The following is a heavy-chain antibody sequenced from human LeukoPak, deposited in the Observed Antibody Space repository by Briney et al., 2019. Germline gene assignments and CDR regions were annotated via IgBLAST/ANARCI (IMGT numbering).Heavy chain of an antibody. Sequence: GGSLRLSCAASGLTFSSYSMNWARQAPGKGLEWVSSISSSSSYIYYADSVKGRFTISRDNAKNSLYLQMNSLRAEDTAVYYCAREGSSGWYMPYYFDYWGQGTLVTVSS. V-gene: IGHV3-21*01. D-gene: IGHD6-19*01. CDR2: ISSSSSYI. J-gene: IGHJ4*02. CDR3: AREGSSGWYMPYYFDY. CDR1: GLTFSSYS.